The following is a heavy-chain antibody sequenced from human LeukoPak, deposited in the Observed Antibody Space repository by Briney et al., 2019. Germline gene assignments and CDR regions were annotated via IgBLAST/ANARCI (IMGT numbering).Heavy chain of an antibody. CDR1: GNSISSGYY. CDR2: MYHSGNT. J-gene: IGHJ4*02. V-gene: IGHV4-38-2*02. D-gene: IGHD3-22*01. Sequence: SETLSLTCTVSGNSISSGYYWDWIRQPPGKGLEWIGSMYHSGNTYYNPSLKSRVTISVDTSKNQFSLKLSSVTAADTAVYYCARGTYYYDSSGYIFDYWGQGTLVTVSS. CDR3: ARGTYYYDSSGYIFDY.